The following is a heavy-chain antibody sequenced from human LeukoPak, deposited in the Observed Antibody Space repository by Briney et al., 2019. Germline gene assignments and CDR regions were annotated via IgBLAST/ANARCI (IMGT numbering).Heavy chain of an antibody. V-gene: IGHV4-59*01. D-gene: IGHD6-13*01. Sequence: SETLSLTCTVSVASINSYYWSWIRQPPGKGLEWIGCIYDSGSTDYNPSLKSRVTISVATSKNQFSLKLTSVTAADTAMYYCARTSSSWLWGQGTLVTVSS. CDR3: ARTSSSWL. J-gene: IGHJ4*02. CDR2: IYDSGST. CDR1: VASINSYY.